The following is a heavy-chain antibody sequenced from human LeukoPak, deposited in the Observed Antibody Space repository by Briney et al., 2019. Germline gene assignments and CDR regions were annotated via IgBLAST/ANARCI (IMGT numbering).Heavy chain of an antibody. Sequence: PGGSLRLSFAASGFPFNSYGMHWVRQAPGKGLEWVAVISYDGSNKYYADSVKGRFTISRDNSRDTLYLQMNSLRAEDTAVYYCAKENTMVRGVIITYFDYWGQGTLVTVSS. D-gene: IGHD3-10*01. CDR2: ISYDGSNK. CDR1: GFPFNSYG. V-gene: IGHV3-30*18. J-gene: IGHJ4*02. CDR3: AKENTMVRGVIITYFDY.